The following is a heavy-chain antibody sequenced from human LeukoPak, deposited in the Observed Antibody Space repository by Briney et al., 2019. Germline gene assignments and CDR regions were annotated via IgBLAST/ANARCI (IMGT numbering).Heavy chain of an antibody. J-gene: IGHJ3*02. CDR2: IIPILGIA. CDR1: GGTFSSYA. V-gene: IGHV1-69*04. Sequence: SVKVSCKASGGTFSSYAISWVRQAPGQGLEWMGRIIPILGIANYAQKFQGRVTITADKSTSTAYMELSSLRSEDTAVYYCARVRDYYDSSGYYALDIWGQGTMITVSS. D-gene: IGHD3-22*01. CDR3: ARVRDYYDSSGYYALDI.